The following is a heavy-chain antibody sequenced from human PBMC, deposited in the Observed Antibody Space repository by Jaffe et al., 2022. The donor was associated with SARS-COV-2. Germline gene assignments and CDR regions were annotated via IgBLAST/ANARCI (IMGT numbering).Heavy chain of an antibody. CDR2: IYYSGST. CDR3: ARGASHTLIDY. D-gene: IGHD2-21*01. V-gene: IGHV4-59*01. J-gene: IGHJ4*02. Sequence: QVQLQESGPGLVKPSETLSLTCTVSGGSISSYYWSWIRQPPGKGLEWIGYIYYSGSTNYNPSLKSRVTISVDTSKNQFSLKLSSVTAADTAVYYCARGASHTLIDYWGQGTLVTVSS. CDR1: GGSISSYY.